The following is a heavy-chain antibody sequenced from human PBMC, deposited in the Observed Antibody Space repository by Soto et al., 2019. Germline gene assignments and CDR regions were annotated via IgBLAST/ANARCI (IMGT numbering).Heavy chain of an antibody. D-gene: IGHD2-2*01. CDR1: GGTFSSYA. J-gene: IGHJ6*02. CDR2: IIPIFGTA. Sequence: GASVKVSCKASGGTFSSYAISWVRQAPGQGLEWMGGIIPIFGTANYAQKFQGRVTITADESTSTAYMELSSLRSEDTAVYYCARDTGDIVVVPARIRNYYYGMDVWGQGTTVTVSS. CDR3: ARDTGDIVVVPARIRNYYYGMDV. V-gene: IGHV1-69*13.